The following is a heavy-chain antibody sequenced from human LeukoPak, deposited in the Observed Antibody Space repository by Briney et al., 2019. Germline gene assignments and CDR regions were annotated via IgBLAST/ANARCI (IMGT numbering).Heavy chain of an antibody. CDR3: ARDLYFGELLGGVDP. CDR1: GITFSSFW. CDR2: IKQDGSEK. Sequence: GGSLRLSCAVSGITFSSFWMSWVRQAPGKGLEWVANIKQDGSEKYYVDSVKGRFTISRDNAKNMLYLQMNSLRAEDTAVYYCARDLYFGELLGGVDPWGQGTLVTVSS. J-gene: IGHJ5*02. V-gene: IGHV3-7*01. D-gene: IGHD3-10*01.